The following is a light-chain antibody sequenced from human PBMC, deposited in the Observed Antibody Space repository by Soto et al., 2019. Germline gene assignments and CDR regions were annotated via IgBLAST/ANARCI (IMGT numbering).Light chain of an antibody. J-gene: IGKJ1*01. CDR2: DVS. CDR1: QSISTW. Sequence: SQMTPSPSTLSAAVGGRGTIACRASQSISTWLAWYQQKPGKAPKLLIYDVSNLESGVPFRFRGSGSGTEFTLTLSSLQPDDVATYYRQQYNTFRTFGQGTKV. CDR3: QQYNTFRT. V-gene: IGKV1-5*01.